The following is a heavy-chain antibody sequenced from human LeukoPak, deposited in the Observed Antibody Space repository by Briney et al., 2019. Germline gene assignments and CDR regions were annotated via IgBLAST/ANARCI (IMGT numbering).Heavy chain of an antibody. V-gene: IGHV1-69*02. CDR1: GGTFSSYT. J-gene: IGHJ5*02. Sequence: SVKVSCKASGGTFSSYTISWVRQAPGQGLEWMGRIIPILGIANYAQKSQGRVTITADKSTSTAYVELSSLRSEDTAVYYCARGPAQATYYDFWSGSTTSNWFDPWGQGTLVTVSS. CDR2: IIPILGIA. D-gene: IGHD3-3*01. CDR3: ARGPAQATYYDFWSGSTTSNWFDP.